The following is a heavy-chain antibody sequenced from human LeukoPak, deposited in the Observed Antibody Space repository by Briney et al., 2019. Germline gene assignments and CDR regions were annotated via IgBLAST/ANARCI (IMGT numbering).Heavy chain of an antibody. Sequence: ASVKVPCKASGYTFTGYHMHWVRQAPGQGLEWVGWVNPNNGDTKYAQKFQGRVTMTRDTSISTAYMEVNSLRSDDTAVYYCARRETNTQWGFDYWGQGTLVTVSS. J-gene: IGHJ4*02. CDR2: VNPNNGDT. CDR1: GYTFTGYH. V-gene: IGHV1-2*02. CDR3: ARRETNTQWGFDY. D-gene: IGHD1-26*01.